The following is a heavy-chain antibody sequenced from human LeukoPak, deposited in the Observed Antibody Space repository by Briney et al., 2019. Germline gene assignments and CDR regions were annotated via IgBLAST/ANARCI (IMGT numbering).Heavy chain of an antibody. CDR3: ARAGNDYYDSSGYYY. D-gene: IGHD3-22*01. Sequence: PSETLSLTCTVSGGSISSSSYYWGWIRQPPGKGLEWIGSIYYSGSTNYNPSLKSRVTISVDTSKNQFSLKLSSVTAADTAVYYCARAGNDYYDSSGYYYWGQGTLVTVSS. V-gene: IGHV4-39*07. CDR2: IYYSGST. J-gene: IGHJ4*02. CDR1: GGSISSSSYY.